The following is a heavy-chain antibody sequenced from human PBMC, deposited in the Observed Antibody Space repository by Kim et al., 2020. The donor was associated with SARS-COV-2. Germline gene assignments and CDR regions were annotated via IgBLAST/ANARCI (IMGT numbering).Heavy chain of an antibody. J-gene: IGHJ4*02. Sequence: ATAHAATGKGRFIVARDDAKNTAYLQMNSLKSDDTAVYYCTRSRGYGFDFWGQGTLVTVSS. CDR3: TRSRGYGFDF. V-gene: IGHV3-73*01. CDR2: AT. D-gene: IGHD4-17*01.